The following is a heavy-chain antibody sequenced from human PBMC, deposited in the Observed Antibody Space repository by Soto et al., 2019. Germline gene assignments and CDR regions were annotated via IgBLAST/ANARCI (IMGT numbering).Heavy chain of an antibody. D-gene: IGHD6-13*01. CDR3: ARVGIAAAGFESNWFDP. Sequence: PSLTMSLPCAVDAGSFSGYCWSWISQPQGKGLEWIGSIYYSGSTYYNPSVESRVTISVDTSKNQFSLKLSSVTAADTAVYYCARVGIAAAGFESNWFDPWGQGTLVTVSS. J-gene: IGHJ5*02. CDR2: IYYSGST. CDR1: AGSFSGYC. V-gene: IGHV4-34*01.